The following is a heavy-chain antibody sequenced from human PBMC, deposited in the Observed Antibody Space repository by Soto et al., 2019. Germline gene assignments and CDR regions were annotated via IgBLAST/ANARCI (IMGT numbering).Heavy chain of an antibody. CDR2: MNPNSGNT. V-gene: IGHV1-8*01. CDR1: GYTFTSHD. CDR3: ARWDYGYYARFDY. J-gene: IGHJ4*02. D-gene: IGHD4-17*01. Sequence: QVQLVQSGAEVKKSGASVKVSCKASGYTFTSHDINWVRQATGQGLEWMGWMNPNSGNTGYAQKFQGRVTMTRNTSISTAYMELSSLRSEDPAVYYCARWDYGYYARFDYWGQGTLVTVSS.